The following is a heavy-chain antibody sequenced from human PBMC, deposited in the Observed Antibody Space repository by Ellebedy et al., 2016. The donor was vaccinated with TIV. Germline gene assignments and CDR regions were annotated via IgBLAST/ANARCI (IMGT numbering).Heavy chain of an antibody. CDR2: ISAYNGNT. Sequence: AASVKVSCKASGYTFTSYGISWVRQAPGQGLEWMGWISAYNGNTNYAQKVQGRVTMTTDTSTSTAYMELRSLRSDDTAVYYCARDNTVGGTNWFDPWGQGTLVIVSS. V-gene: IGHV1-18*01. CDR3: ARDNTVGGTNWFDP. J-gene: IGHJ5*02. CDR1: GYTFTSYG. D-gene: IGHD6-19*01.